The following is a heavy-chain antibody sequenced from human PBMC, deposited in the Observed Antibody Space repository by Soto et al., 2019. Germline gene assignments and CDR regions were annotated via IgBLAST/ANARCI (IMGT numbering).Heavy chain of an antibody. J-gene: IGHJ6*02. V-gene: IGHV3-30*18. CDR3: AKALPNYDGMDV. D-gene: IGHD2-15*01. Sequence: QVQLVESGGGVVQPGRSLRLSCAASGFTFSSYGMHWVRQAPGKGLEWVAVISYDGSNKYYADSVKGRFTISRDNSKNTLYLQMNSLRAEDTAVYYCAKALPNYDGMDVWGQGPTVTVSS. CDR2: ISYDGSNK. CDR1: GFTFSSYG.